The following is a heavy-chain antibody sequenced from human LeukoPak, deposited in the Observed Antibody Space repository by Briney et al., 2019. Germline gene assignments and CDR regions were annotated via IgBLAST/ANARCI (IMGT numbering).Heavy chain of an antibody. D-gene: IGHD3-3*01. Sequence: SETLSLTCTVSGGSISSYYWSWIRQPPGKGLEWIGYIYYSGSTNYNTSLKSRVTISVDASKNQFSLKLSSVTAADTAVYYCAGGEVLRFTNYGMDVWGQGTTVTVSS. CDR2: IYYSGST. CDR1: GGSISSYY. J-gene: IGHJ6*02. CDR3: AGGEVLRFTNYGMDV. V-gene: IGHV4-59*01.